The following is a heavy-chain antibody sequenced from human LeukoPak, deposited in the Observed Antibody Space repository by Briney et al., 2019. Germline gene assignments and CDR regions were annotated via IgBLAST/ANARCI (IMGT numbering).Heavy chain of an antibody. D-gene: IGHD6-19*01. Sequence: GGSLRLSCAASGFTFSDYGMHWVRQAPGKGLEWVAVISYDGSNKYYADSVKGRFTIPRDNSQNTLYLQMNSLRTEDTAVYYCAKVRWDNSGWYYLDYWGQGTLVTVSS. CDR2: ISYDGSNK. J-gene: IGHJ4*02. CDR3: AKVRWDNSGWYYLDY. CDR1: GFTFSDYG. V-gene: IGHV3-30*18.